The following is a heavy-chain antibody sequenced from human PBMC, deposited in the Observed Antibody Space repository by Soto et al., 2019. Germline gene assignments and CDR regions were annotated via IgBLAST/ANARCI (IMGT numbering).Heavy chain of an antibody. CDR2: TYYRSKWYN. D-gene: IGHD4-17*01. J-gene: IGHJ5*02. CDR3: ARDLLLGGDYINWFDP. V-gene: IGHV6-1*01. CDR1: SYG. Sequence: SYGISWVQQAPGQGLEWLGRTYYRSKWYNDYAVSVKSRITINPDTSKNQFSLQLNSVTPEDTAVYYCARDLLLGGDYINWFDPWGQGTLVTVSS.